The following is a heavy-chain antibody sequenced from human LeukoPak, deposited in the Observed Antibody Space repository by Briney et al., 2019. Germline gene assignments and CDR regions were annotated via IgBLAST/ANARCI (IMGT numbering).Heavy chain of an antibody. Sequence: PSETLSLTCTLSGGSISSYYLSGIRQPPGKGLEWIGYIYYSGSTNYNPSLKSRVTISVDTPKNQFSLTLSSVTAADTALYYCARQGMYSSGWYYFDYWGQGTLVTVSS. CDR2: IYYSGST. J-gene: IGHJ4*02. CDR1: GGSISSYY. D-gene: IGHD6-19*01. CDR3: ARQGMYSSGWYYFDY. V-gene: IGHV4-59*08.